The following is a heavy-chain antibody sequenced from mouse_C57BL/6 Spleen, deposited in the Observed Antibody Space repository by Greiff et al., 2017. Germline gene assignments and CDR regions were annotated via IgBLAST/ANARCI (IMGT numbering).Heavy chain of an antibody. CDR2: IDPANGNT. Sequence: VHVKQSVAELVRPGASVKLSCTASGFNIKNTYMHWVKQRPEQGLEWIGRIDPANGNTKYAPKFQGKATITADTSSNTAYLQLSSLTSEDTSIYYCARPRYGNYEDAMDYWGQGTSVTVSS. CDR3: ARPRYGNYEDAMDY. CDR1: GFNIKNTY. V-gene: IGHV14-3*01. D-gene: IGHD2-1*01. J-gene: IGHJ4*01.